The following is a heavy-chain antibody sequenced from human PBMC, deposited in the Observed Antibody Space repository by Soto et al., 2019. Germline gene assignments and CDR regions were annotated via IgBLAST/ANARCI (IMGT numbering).Heavy chain of an antibody. V-gene: IGHV4-4*02. CDR2: IYHTGST. D-gene: IGHD4-17*01. J-gene: IGHJ3*02. CDR1: GDSISSSNW. Sequence: SETLSLTCVVSGDSISSSNWWSWVRQPPGKGLEWIGKIYHTGSTNYNPSLKSRVTISADKSKNQVSLKLSSVTAADTAVYYFARGQSYYGGKEGNGFDIWGQGTMVTVSS. CDR3: ARGQSYYGGKEGNGFDI.